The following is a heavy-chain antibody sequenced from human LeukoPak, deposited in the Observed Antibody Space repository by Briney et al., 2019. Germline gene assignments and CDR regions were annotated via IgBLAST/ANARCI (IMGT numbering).Heavy chain of an antibody. CDR3: AKLYWSYDSSGYYFDY. Sequence: GRSLRLSCAASGFTFSSYGMHWVRQAPGKGLEWVAVISYDGSNKYYADSVKGRFTISRDNSKNTLYLQMNSLRAEDTAVYYCAKLYWSYDSSGYYFDYWGQGTLVTVSS. CDR1: GFTFSSYG. D-gene: IGHD3-22*01. J-gene: IGHJ4*02. CDR2: ISYDGSNK. V-gene: IGHV3-30*18.